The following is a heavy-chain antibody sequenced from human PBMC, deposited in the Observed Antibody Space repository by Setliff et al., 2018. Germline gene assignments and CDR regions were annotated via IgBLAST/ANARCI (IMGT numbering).Heavy chain of an antibody. CDR2: VTAGGTT. CDR1: GFTFSSYW. CDR3: TTNSGPTWTGS. J-gene: IGHJ5*02. V-gene: IGHV3-15*01. Sequence: GSLRLSCATSGFTFSSYWMSWVRQAQGKGLEWVGRVTAGGTTNYAAPVKGRFTISRDDSKNTVYLQMNSLQVADTAVYYCTTNSGPTWTGSWGQGTLVTVSS. D-gene: IGHD3-10*01.